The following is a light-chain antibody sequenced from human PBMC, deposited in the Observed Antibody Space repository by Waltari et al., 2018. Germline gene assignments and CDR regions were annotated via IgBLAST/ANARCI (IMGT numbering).Light chain of an antibody. Sequence: EIVLTQSTGTLSLSPGERATLSCRASQRVGRYLAWYQQKPCQASRLLIYGASSRATGIPDRFSGSGCGTDFSLTISKLEPEDFAVYYCQNHERLPAMFGQGTKVEIK. V-gene: IGKV3-20*01. CDR2: GAS. CDR3: QNHERLPAM. CDR1: QRVGRY. J-gene: IGKJ1*01.